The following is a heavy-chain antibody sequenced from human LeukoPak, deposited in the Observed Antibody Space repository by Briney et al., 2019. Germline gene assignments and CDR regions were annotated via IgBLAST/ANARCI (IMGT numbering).Heavy chain of an antibody. V-gene: IGHV3-23*01. CDR2: ISGSGGST. Sequence: GGSLRLSCAASGFTVSSNYMNWVRQAPGKGLEWVSVISGSGGSTYYADSVKGRFTMSRDNSKNTLYLQMNSLRAEDTAVYYCAKERGNGVRGAFDIWGQGTMVTVSS. J-gene: IGHJ3*02. CDR1: GFTVSSNY. D-gene: IGHD4-17*01. CDR3: AKERGNGVRGAFDI.